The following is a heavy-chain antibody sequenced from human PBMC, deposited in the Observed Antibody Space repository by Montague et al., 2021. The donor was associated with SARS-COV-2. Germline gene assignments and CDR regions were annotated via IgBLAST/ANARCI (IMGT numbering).Heavy chain of an antibody. J-gene: IGHJ4*02. D-gene: IGHD3-9*01. CDR1: GFSLSTSGMC. CDR2: IGWDDDK. CDR3: ARTYYDILTGYYTYDY. V-gene: IGHV2-70*01. Sequence: PALVKPTQTLTLTCTLSGFSLSTSGMCVSWIRQPPGKALEWHALIGWDDDKYYSTSLKTRLTISKDTSKNQVVLTMTNMDPVDTATYYCARTYYDILTGYYTYDYWGQGTLVTVSS.